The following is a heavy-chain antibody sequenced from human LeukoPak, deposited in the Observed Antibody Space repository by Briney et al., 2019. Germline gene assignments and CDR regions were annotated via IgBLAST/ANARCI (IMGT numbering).Heavy chain of an antibody. D-gene: IGHD3-10*01. Sequence: NPSETLSLTCSVSGGFNTHYYWTWIRQPPGKELEWIGEIYHSGSTNYNPSLKSRVTISVDKSKNQFSLKLSSVTAADTAVYYCARDIKRNYFDYWGQGTLVTVSS. CDR3: ARDIKRNYFDY. CDR1: GGFNTHYY. V-gene: IGHV4-59*12. J-gene: IGHJ4*02. CDR2: IYHSGST.